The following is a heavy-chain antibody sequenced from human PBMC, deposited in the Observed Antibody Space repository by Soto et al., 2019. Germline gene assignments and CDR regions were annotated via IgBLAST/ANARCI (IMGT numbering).Heavy chain of an antibody. CDR2: IIPILGIA. Sequence: SVKVSCKASGGTFSSYTISWVRQAPGQGLEWMGRIIPILGIANYAQKLQGRVTITADKSTSTAYMELSSLRSEDTAVYYCASQYDYGDLDFDYWGQGTLVTVSS. CDR1: GGTFSSYT. J-gene: IGHJ4*02. V-gene: IGHV1-69*02. D-gene: IGHD4-17*01. CDR3: ASQYDYGDLDFDY.